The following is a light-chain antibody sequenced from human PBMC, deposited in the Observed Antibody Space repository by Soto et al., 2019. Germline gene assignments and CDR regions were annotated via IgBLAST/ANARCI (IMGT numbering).Light chain of an antibody. CDR3: QQRSNWLLT. CDR1: QSVNSY. Sequence: EIVLTQSPATLSLSPGERATLSCRASQSVNSYLAWYQQKPGQAPRLLIYDKSNRATGIPARFSGSGSGTDFTLTISSLEPEDFAVYYSQQRSNWLLTFGGGTTMEIK. J-gene: IGKJ4*01. V-gene: IGKV3-11*01. CDR2: DKS.